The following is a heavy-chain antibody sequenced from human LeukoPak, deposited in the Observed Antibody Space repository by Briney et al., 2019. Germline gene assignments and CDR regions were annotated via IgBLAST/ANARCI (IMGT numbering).Heavy chain of an antibody. CDR1: GFTFSDYY. V-gene: IGHV3-11*06. J-gene: IGHJ4*02. Sequence: PGGFLRLSCAASGFTFSDYYMSWIRQALGKGLEWVSYITSSSYTNYADSVKGRFTISRDNAKNSLYLQMNSLRPEDTAVYYCARDAGGYYPDYWGQGTLVTVSS. CDR3: ARDAGGYYPDY. CDR2: ITSSSYT. D-gene: IGHD3-22*01.